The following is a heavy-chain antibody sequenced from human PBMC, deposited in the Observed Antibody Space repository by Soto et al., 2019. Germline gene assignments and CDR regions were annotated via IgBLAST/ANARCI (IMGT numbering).Heavy chain of an antibody. V-gene: IGHV3-74*01. Sequence: GGSLRLSCAASGFTFSNYWMHWVHQGPGKGLVWVSRVNRDGSSSSHAGSVKGGFTISRDNAKNTLYLQMNSLRAEDKAVYYCAREVGVRDAAHYWFDPWGQGTLVTVSS. CDR2: VNRDGSSS. D-gene: IGHD2-2*01. CDR3: AREVGVRDAAHYWFDP. J-gene: IGHJ5*02. CDR1: GFTFSNYW.